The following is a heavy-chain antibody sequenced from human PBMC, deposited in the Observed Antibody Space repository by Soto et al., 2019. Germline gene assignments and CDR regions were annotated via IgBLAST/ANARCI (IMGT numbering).Heavy chain of an antibody. Sequence: SGPTLVNPTQTLTLTCTFSGFSLSTTTMCVSWIRQPPGKALEWLALIDWDDDKYYSTSLGTGLTISKDTSKNQVVLRMTNIDPEDTATYYSTRMVAGRFEYWGLGTMVTVSS. D-gene: IGHD2-15*01. CDR1: GFSLSTTTMC. CDR2: IDWDDDK. V-gene: IGHV2-70*01. CDR3: TRMVAGRFEY. J-gene: IGHJ4*02.